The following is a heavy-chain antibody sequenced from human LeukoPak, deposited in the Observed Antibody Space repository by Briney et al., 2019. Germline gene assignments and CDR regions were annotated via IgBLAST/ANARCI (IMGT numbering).Heavy chain of an antibody. J-gene: IGHJ3*02. Sequence: SVKVSCKTSGFTFNTYGIAWVRQAPGQGLEWMGGIIPIFGTANYAQKFQGRVTITADESTSTAYMELSSLRSEDTAVYYCARLWFGELLISGAFDIWGQGTMVTVSS. CDR3: ARLWFGELLISGAFDI. D-gene: IGHD3-10*01. CDR2: IIPIFGTA. V-gene: IGHV1-69*13. CDR1: GFTFNTYG.